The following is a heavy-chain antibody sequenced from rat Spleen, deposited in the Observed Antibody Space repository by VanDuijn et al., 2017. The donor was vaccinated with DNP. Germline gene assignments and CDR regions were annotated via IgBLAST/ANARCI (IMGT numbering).Heavy chain of an antibody. CDR1: GFTFNKYY. Sequence: EVQLVESGGGLVQPGRSLKLSCVASGFTFNKYYMAWVRQAPTKGLEWVASISPNSDLIYYRDSVEGRFAVSRDYARSTLYLQMDSLRSEDTATYYCATSSYFGYDYGFAYWGQGTLVTVSS. CDR2: ISPNSDLI. V-gene: IGHV5-25*01. CDR3: ATSSYFGYDYGFAY. J-gene: IGHJ3*01. D-gene: IGHD1-7*01.